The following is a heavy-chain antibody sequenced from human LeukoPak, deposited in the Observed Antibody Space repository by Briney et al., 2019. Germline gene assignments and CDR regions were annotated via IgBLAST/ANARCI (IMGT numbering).Heavy chain of an antibody. D-gene: IGHD6-6*01. J-gene: IGHJ4*02. CDR1: GFTFSSYW. V-gene: IGHV3-7*01. CDR2: IKQDGSEK. CDR3: AREGDYSSSSAFGYYFDY. Sequence: GGSLRLSCAASGFTFSSYWMSWVRQAPGKGLEWVANIKQDGSEKYYVDSVKGRFTISRDNAKNSLYLQMNSLRAEDTAVYYCAREGDYSSSSAFGYYFDYWGQGTLVTVSS.